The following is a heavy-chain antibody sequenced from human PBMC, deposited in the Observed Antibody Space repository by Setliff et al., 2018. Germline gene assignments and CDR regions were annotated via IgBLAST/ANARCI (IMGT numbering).Heavy chain of an antibody. Sequence: GGSLRLSCAASGFTLSDHYIDWIRQAPGKGLEWVSLISRSSTYIYYADSMKGRFTISRDNAKNSLYLQMNSLRAEDTAVYYCASAGHSGSWFPFDAFHIWGQGTMVTVSS. V-gene: IGHV3-11*06. J-gene: IGHJ3*02. D-gene: IGHD6-13*01. CDR2: ISRSSTYI. CDR3: ASAGHSGSWFPFDAFHI. CDR1: GFTLSDHY.